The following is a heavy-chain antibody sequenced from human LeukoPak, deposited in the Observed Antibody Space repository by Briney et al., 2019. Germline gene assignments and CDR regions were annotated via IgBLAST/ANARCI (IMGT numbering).Heavy chain of an antibody. CDR2: INPNSGGT. V-gene: IGHV1-2*02. Sequence: WASVKVSCKASGYTFTGYYMHWVRQAPGQGLEWMGWINPNSGGTNYAQKFQGRVTMTRDTSISTAYMELSRLRSDDTAVYYCARDPREYYYGSGSYYPLNYNWFDPWGQGTLVTVSS. CDR1: GYTFTGYY. CDR3: ARDPREYYYGSGSYYPLNYNWFDP. D-gene: IGHD3-10*01. J-gene: IGHJ5*02.